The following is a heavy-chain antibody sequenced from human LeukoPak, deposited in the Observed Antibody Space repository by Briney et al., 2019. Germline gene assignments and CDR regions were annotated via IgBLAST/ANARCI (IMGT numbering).Heavy chain of an antibody. CDR2: ISYDGSNK. Sequence: GGSLRLSCAASGFTFSSYGMHWVRQAPGKGLEWVAVISYDGSNKYYADSVKGRFTISRDNSKNTLYLQMNSLRAEDTAVYYCASRITMVRGVNFDYWGQGTLVTVSS. J-gene: IGHJ4*02. D-gene: IGHD3-10*01. CDR3: ASRITMVRGVNFDY. V-gene: IGHV3-30*03. CDR1: GFTFSSYG.